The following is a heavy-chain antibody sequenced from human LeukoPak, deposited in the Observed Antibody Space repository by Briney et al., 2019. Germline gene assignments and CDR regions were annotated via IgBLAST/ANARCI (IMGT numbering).Heavy chain of an antibody. V-gene: IGHV3-43*01. J-gene: IGHJ4*02. CDR2: ISWNGGST. Sequence: GGSLRLSCAASGFTFDDYTMHWVRQAPGKGLEWVSLISWNGGSTYYADSVKVRFTISRDNSKNSLYLQMNSLRTEDTALYFCAKDHYYGSGSYSRWVYFDYWGQGTLVTVSS. CDR3: AKDHYYGSGSYSRWVYFDY. CDR1: GFTFDDYT. D-gene: IGHD3-10*01.